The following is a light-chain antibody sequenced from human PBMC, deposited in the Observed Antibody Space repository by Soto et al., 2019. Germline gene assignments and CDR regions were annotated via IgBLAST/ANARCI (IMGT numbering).Light chain of an antibody. CDR2: GAS. J-gene: IGKJ5*01. V-gene: IGKV3-20*01. Sequence: EIVLTQYPGTLYLSPGERATLSCKASQSVSNNYLAWYQPKPGQAPRLLIYGASNTATGIPDRLSVSGSGTDFTLTIRRLEPEDFAVYYCQQYGSSGTFGQGTRLEIK. CDR1: QSVSNNY. CDR3: QQYGSSGT.